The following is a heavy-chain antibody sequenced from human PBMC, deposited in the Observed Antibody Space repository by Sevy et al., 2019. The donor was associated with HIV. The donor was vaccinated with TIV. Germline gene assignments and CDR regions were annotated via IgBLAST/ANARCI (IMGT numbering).Heavy chain of an antibody. CDR2: IYYNRHI. CDR3: AGENAWGRGYS. Sequence: SETLSLTCTVSGGSITSLYWNWIRQPPGKGLEWIANIYYNRHINYNPSLKSRVTLSLDTSKNQFSLWLSSVTAADTAMYYCAGENAWGRGYSWGQGTLVTVSS. V-gene: IGHV4-59*08. CDR1: GGSITSLY. J-gene: IGHJ4*02. D-gene: IGHD1-26*01.